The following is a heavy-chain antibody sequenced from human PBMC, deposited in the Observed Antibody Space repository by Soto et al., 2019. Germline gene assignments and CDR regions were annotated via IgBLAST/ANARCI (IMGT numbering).Heavy chain of an antibody. CDR2: INAGNGNT. D-gene: IGHD3-10*01. J-gene: IGHJ5*02. Sequence: QVQLVQSGAEVKEPGASVRVSCKAFGYTFTAYNIHWLRQAPGQGLEWMGWINAGNGNTTSSRKFQGRVIITRDTSATTAYLEVDSLRSEDTAIYYCARVAPSGGSVPRFDPWGQGTLITVSS. V-gene: IGHV1-3*01. CDR1: GYTFTAYN. CDR3: ARVAPSGGSVPRFDP.